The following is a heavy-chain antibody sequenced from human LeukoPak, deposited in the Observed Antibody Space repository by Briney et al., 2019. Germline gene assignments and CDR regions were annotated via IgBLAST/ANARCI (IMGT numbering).Heavy chain of an antibody. CDR2: ISYDGSNK. Sequence: GRSLRLSCAASGFTFSSYAMHWVRQAPGKGLEWVAVISYDGSNKYYADSVKGRFTISRDNSKNTLYLQMNSLRAEDTAVYYCARGGYYYDTDAAFDIWGQGTMVTVSS. V-gene: IGHV3-30-3*01. J-gene: IGHJ3*02. D-gene: IGHD3-22*01. CDR3: ARGGYYYDTDAAFDI. CDR1: GFTFSSYA.